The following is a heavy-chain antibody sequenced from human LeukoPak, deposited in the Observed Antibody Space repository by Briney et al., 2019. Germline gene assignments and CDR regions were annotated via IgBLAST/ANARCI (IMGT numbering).Heavy chain of an antibody. CDR2: ISSSGGVI. CDR3: ARTTDFDY. CDR1: GFTSSTYE. D-gene: IGHD4-17*01. Sequence: PGGSLRLSCAASGFTSSTYEMNWVRQAPGKGLEWLSYISSSGGVIYYADSVKGRFTISRDNAKNSLYLQVNSLRAEDTAVYYCARTTDFDYWGQGTLVTVSS. V-gene: IGHV3-48*03. J-gene: IGHJ4*02.